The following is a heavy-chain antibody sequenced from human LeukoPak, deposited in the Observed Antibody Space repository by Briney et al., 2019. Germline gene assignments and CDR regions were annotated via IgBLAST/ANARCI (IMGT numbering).Heavy chain of an antibody. Sequence: GGSLRLPCAASGFTFSSSYMSWVRQAPGKGLEWVSVIYSGGSTYYADSVKGRFTISRDNSKNTLYLQMNSLRAEDTAVYYCASLGYCSGGSCYARRDYWGQGTLVTVSS. J-gene: IGHJ4*02. CDR2: IYSGGST. D-gene: IGHD2-15*01. V-gene: IGHV3-53*01. CDR1: GFTFSSSY. CDR3: ASLGYCSGGSCYARRDY.